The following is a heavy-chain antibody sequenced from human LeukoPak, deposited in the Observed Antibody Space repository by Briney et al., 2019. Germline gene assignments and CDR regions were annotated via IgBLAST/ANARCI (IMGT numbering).Heavy chain of an antibody. D-gene: IGHD3-16*01. J-gene: IGHJ4*02. V-gene: IGHV3-21*01. CDR3: ARDRFAGAYNYFDY. CDR1: GFTFSSYS. CDR2: ISSSSSYI. Sequence: PGGSLRLSCAASGFTFSSYSMNWVRQAPGKGLEWVSSISSSSSYIYYAGSVKGRFTISRDNAKSSLYLQMNSLRAEDTAVRYCARDRFAGAYNYFDYWGQGTLVTVSS.